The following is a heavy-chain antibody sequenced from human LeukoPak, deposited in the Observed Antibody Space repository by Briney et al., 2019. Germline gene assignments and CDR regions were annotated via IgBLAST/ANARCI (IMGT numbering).Heavy chain of an antibody. Sequence: SETLSLTCTVSGGSISSYYWSWIRQPPGKGLEWIGYIYYSGSTNYNPSLKSRVTISVDTSKNQFSLKLSSVTAADAAVYYCARGYDFWSGNVNWFDPWGQGTLVTVSS. CDR1: GGSISSYY. J-gene: IGHJ5*02. CDR3: ARGYDFWSGNVNWFDP. CDR2: IYYSGST. V-gene: IGHV4-59*01. D-gene: IGHD3-3*01.